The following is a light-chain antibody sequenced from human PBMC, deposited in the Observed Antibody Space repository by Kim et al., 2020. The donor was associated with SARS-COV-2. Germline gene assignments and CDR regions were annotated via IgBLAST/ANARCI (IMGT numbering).Light chain of an antibody. J-gene: IGLJ2*01. CDR2: QND. Sequence: SYELTQPPAVSLSPGQTVSITCSGKTLRDNYVSWYQQRPGQSPVLVIYQNDERPSGIPGRFSGSKTGNTATLTISGTQAMDEADYYCQAWDSTTVVFGGGTQLTVL. CDR3: QAWDSTTVV. V-gene: IGLV3-1*01. CDR1: TLRDNY.